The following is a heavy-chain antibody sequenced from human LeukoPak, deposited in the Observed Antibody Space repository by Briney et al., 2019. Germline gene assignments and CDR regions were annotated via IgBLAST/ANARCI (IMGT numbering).Heavy chain of an antibody. CDR1: GGSISSGSYY. CDR3: ARLGTMVRGVIMQRGDY. D-gene: IGHD3-10*01. CDR2: INHSGST. Sequence: SQTLSLTCTVSGGSISSGSYYWSWIRQPPGKGLEWIGEINHSGSTNYNPSLKSRVTISVDTPKNQFSLKLSSVTAADTAVYYCARLGTMVRGVIMQRGDYWGQGTLVTVSS. J-gene: IGHJ4*02. V-gene: IGHV4-39*07.